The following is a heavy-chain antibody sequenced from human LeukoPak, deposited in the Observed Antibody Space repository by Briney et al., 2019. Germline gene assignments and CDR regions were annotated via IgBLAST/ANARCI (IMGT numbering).Heavy chain of an antibody. CDR2: ISGSGGST. CDR1: GFTFSGYA. Sequence: GGSLRLSCAASGFTFSGYAMSWVRQAPGKGLEWVSAISGSGGSTYYADSVKGRFTISRDNSKNTLYLQMNSLRAEDTAVYYCAKDDLRYSSSWYFDYWGQGTLVTVSS. D-gene: IGHD6-13*01. J-gene: IGHJ4*02. V-gene: IGHV3-23*01. CDR3: AKDDLRYSSSWYFDY.